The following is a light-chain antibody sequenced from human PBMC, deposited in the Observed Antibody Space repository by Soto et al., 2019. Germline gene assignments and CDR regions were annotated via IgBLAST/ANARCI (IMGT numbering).Light chain of an antibody. J-gene: IGKJ3*01. Sequence: EIVLTQSPATLSLSRGERATLSCRASQSVSSYLAWYQRKPGQAPRLLIYDASNRATGIPARFSGSGSGTDFTLTISSLEPEAFAVYYCQQRSNWLFTFGPGTKVDIK. V-gene: IGKV3-11*01. CDR1: QSVSSY. CDR2: DAS. CDR3: QQRSNWLFT.